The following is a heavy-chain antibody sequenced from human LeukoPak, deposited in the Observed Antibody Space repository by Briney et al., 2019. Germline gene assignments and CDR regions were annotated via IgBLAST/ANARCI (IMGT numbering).Heavy chain of an antibody. D-gene: IGHD2/OR15-2a*01. CDR2: TSRSGGST. Sequence: PGGSLRLSCSASGFTFSSYAMSWVRQAPGKGLEWVSATSRSGGSTYYADSVKGRFTISRDNSKNTLYLQMNSLRAEDTAVYYCANWQNEDNWGQGTLVTVSS. CDR1: GFTFSSYA. V-gene: IGHV3-23*01. J-gene: IGHJ4*02. CDR3: ANWQNEDN.